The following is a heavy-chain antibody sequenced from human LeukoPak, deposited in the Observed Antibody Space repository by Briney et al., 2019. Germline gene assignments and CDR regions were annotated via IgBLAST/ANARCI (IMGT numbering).Heavy chain of an antibody. Sequence: SQTLSLTCAVSGGSISSRGYSWSWIRQPPGKGLEWIAYIYHSGSTYYNPSLKSRVTISVDRSKNQFSLKLSSVIAADTAVYYCASYYGGWFDPWGQGTLVTVSS. V-gene: IGHV4-30-2*01. CDR2: IYHSGST. D-gene: IGHD3-22*01. CDR3: ASYYGGWFDP. CDR1: GGSISSRGYS. J-gene: IGHJ5*02.